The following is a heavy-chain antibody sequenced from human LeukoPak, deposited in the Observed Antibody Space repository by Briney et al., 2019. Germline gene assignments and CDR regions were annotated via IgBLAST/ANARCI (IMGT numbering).Heavy chain of an antibody. CDR1: GFTFSSYA. J-gene: IGHJ4*02. Sequence: PEGSLRLSCAASGFTFSSYAMSWVRQAPGKGLEWVSAISGSGGSTYYADSVKGRFTISRDNSKNTLYLQMNSLRAEDTAVYYCAKEPPRHPITGTTWYDYWGQGTLVTVSS. D-gene: IGHD1-7*01. V-gene: IGHV3-23*01. CDR2: ISGSGGST. CDR3: AKEPPRHPITGTTWYDY.